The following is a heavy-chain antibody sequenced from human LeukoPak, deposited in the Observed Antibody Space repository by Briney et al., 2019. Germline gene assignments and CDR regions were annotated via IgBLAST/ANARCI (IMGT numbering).Heavy chain of an antibody. V-gene: IGHV4-34*01. CDR1: GGSFCAFY. CDR2: INHSAST. J-gene: IGHJ5*02. D-gene: IGHD6-13*01. CDR3: AMWRRSDSSSWSCFDP. Sequence: PSETLSLTCVDHGGSFCAFYWSCIRQPPGMGLEWIGEINHSASTNYNPSLKSRVTISADTCKNQFSLKVSSVTAADTAMYYCAMWRRSDSSSWSCFDPWGQGTLVTVSS.